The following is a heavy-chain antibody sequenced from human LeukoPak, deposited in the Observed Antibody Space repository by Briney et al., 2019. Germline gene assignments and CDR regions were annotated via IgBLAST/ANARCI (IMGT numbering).Heavy chain of an antibody. CDR1: GDSITSGSYY. CDR2: IFISGGT. Sequence: SETLSLTCTVSGDSITSGSYYWSWIRQPAGKGLEWIGRIFISGGTNYNPSLRGRVTMSLDTSKNQFSLKLYSVTAADTAVYYCARGGSTLHSAGGHDIEFYYYYYMDVWGKETTVTISS. CDR3: ARGGSTLHSAGGHDIEFYYYYYMDV. D-gene: IGHD3-9*01. J-gene: IGHJ6*03. V-gene: IGHV4-61*02.